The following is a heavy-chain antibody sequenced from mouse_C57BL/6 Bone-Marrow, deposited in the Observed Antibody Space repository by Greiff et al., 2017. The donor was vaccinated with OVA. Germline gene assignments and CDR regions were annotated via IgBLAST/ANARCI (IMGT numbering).Heavy chain of an antibody. CDR3: ARGYYGSSLFAY. D-gene: IGHD1-1*01. CDR2: ISYDGSN. Sequence: VQLKESGPGLVKPSQSLSLTCSVTGYSITSGYYWNWIRQFPGNKLEWMGYISYDGSNNYNPSLKNRISITRDTSKNQFFLKLNSVTTEDTATYYCARGYYGSSLFAYWGQGTLVTVSA. CDR1: GYSITSGYY. J-gene: IGHJ3*01. V-gene: IGHV3-6*01.